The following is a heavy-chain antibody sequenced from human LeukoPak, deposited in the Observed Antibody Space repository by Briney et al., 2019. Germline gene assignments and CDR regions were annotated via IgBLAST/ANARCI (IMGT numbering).Heavy chain of an antibody. CDR1: GITLSNYG. Sequence: PGGSLRLSCAVSGITLSNYGMSWVRQAPGKGLEWVAGISDSGGRTNYADSVKGRFTISRDNPKNTLYLQMNSLRVEDTAVYFCAKRGVVIRVILVGFHKEAYYFDSWGQGALVTVS. CDR3: AKRGVVIRVILVGFHKEAYYFDS. CDR2: ISDSGGRT. V-gene: IGHV3-23*01. J-gene: IGHJ4*02. D-gene: IGHD3-22*01.